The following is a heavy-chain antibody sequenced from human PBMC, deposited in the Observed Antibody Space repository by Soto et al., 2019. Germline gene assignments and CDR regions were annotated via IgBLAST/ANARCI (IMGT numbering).Heavy chain of an antibody. D-gene: IGHD3-22*01. J-gene: IGHJ4*02. CDR2: IYYSGST. CDR3: ARSAVAITSVGYFDY. Sequence: QVQLQESGPGLVKPSDTLSLTCAVSGYSISSSNWWGWIRQPPGKGLEWIGYIYYSGSTYYNPSLKGRVSVSGDTSKNQFSLKLGSVPAGDTPVYYGARSAVAITSVGYFDYWGQGTLVTVSS. V-gene: IGHV4-28*01. CDR1: GYSISSSNW.